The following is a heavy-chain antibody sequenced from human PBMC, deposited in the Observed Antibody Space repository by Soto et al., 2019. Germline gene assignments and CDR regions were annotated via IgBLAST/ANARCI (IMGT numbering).Heavy chain of an antibody. CDR1: GYTFTSYG. Sequence: ASVKVSCKASGYTFTSYGISWVRQAPGQGLEWMGWISAYNGNTNYAQKLQGRVTMTTDTSTSTAYMELRSLRSDDTAVYYCARSLLGYCSGGSCPPYYYGMDVWGQGTTVTVSS. J-gene: IGHJ6*02. D-gene: IGHD2-15*01. V-gene: IGHV1-18*01. CDR2: ISAYNGNT. CDR3: ARSLLGYCSGGSCPPYYYGMDV.